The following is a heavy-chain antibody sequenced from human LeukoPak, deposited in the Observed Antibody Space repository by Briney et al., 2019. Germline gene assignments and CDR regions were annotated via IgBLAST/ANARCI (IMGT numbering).Heavy chain of an antibody. CDR3: ANGYSSGFDY. J-gene: IGHJ4*02. CDR1: GFTFSSYD. CDR2: ISGSGTGT. D-gene: IGHD6-19*01. V-gene: IGHV3-23*01. Sequence: GGSLRLSCAASGFTFSSYDMSWVRQAPGKGLEWVSAISGSGTGTYYVDSVKGRFTISRDNSKNTLYLQMNSLRAEDTAVYYCANGYSSGFDYWGQGALVTVSS.